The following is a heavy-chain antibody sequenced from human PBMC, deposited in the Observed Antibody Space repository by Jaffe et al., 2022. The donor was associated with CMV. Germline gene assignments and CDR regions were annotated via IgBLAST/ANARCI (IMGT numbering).Heavy chain of an antibody. CDR2: ITGSGGAI. V-gene: IGHV3-23*01. Sequence: EVQLLESGGGLVQPGGSLRLSCAASGFTFNNSVMNWVRQSPGKGLEWVATITGSGGAIYYPDSVRGRFTISRDNSKNTLYVQMNNLRVEDTAIYYCAKDGGSGDNLYNSFDTWGQGTLVTVSS. J-gene: IGHJ5*02. D-gene: IGHD1-1*01. CDR3: AKDGGSGDNLYNSFDT. CDR1: GFTFNNSV.